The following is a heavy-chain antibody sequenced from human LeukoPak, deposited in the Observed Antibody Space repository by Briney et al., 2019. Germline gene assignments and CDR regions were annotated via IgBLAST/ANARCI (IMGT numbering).Heavy chain of an antibody. CDR2: IYYSGST. V-gene: IGHV4-59*08. CDR1: GGSISSYY. CDR3: ARHRPGPFDP. D-gene: IGHD1-14*01. Sequence: SETLSLTCTVSGGSISSYYWSWIRQPPGKGLEWIGYIYYSGSTNYNPSLKSRGTISVDTSKNQFSLKLSSVTAADTAVYYCARHRPGPFDPWGQGTLVTVSS. J-gene: IGHJ5*02.